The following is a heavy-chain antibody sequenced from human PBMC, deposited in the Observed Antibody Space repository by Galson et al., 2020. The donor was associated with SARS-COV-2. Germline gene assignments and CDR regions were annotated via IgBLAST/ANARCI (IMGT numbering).Heavy chain of an antibody. J-gene: IGHJ4*02. Sequence: GGSLRLSCAASGFTFSSYGMHWVRQAPGKGLEWVAVISYDGSNKYYADSVKGRFTISRDNSKNKLYLQMNSLRAEDTAVYYCAKVLRLELESWGQGTLVTVSS. CDR2: ISYDGSNK. V-gene: IGHV3-30*18. CDR3: AKVLRLELES. CDR1: GFTFSSYG. D-gene: IGHD1-1*01.